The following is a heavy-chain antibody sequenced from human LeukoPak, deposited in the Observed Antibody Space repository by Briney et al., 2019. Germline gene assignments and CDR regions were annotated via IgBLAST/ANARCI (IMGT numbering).Heavy chain of an antibody. D-gene: IGHD3-3*01. J-gene: IGHJ6*03. Sequence: SETLSLTCTVSGGSVNNYYWSWIRQPPGKGLEWIGYIYYSGSTNYNPSLKSRVTISVDTSMNQFSLNLSSVTAADTAVYYCAKHDTVFGAAHFYMDVWGKGTTVTVSS. CDR2: IYYSGST. CDR1: GGSVNNYY. V-gene: IGHV4-59*08. CDR3: AKHDTVFGAAHFYMDV.